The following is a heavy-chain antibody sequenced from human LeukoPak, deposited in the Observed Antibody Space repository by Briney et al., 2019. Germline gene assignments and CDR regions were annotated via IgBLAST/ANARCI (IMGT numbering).Heavy chain of an antibody. V-gene: IGHV4-39*01. J-gene: IGHJ4*02. Sequence: KPSETLSLTCTVSGGSIGSSGYYWAWIRQPPGKRLEWIGSVSSSGSIYYNPSLKSRVTLSVDTSRDQFSLKLSSVTAADTAVYYCARLSMTTVFYDYWGQGTLVTVSS. D-gene: IGHD4-11*01. CDR1: GGSIGSSGYY. CDR3: ARLSMTTVFYDY. CDR2: VSSSGSI.